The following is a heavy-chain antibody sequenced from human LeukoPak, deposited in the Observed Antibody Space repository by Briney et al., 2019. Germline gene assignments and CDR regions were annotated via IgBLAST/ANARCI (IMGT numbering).Heavy chain of an antibody. V-gene: IGHV3-7*01. D-gene: IGHD3-16*01. J-gene: IGHJ4*02. Sequence: PGGSLRLSCAASGFTFSHFWMSWVRQAPGKGLEWVAYIKKTGSETYYVDSVKGRFTITRDNTRNSLFLQMYSLRAEDTALYYCARVDYVDEGWGYWGQGTLVTVSS. CDR1: GFTFSHFW. CDR2: IKKTGSET. CDR3: ARVDYVDEGWGY.